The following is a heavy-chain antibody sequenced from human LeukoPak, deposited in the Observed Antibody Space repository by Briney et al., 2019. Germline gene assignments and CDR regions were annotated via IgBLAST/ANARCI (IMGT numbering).Heavy chain of an antibody. CDR3: ARDPYPGRERDASDI. Sequence: GGSLRLSCAASGFTFSSYDMHWVRQATGKGLEWVSAIGTAGDTYYPGSVKGRFTISRENAKNSLYLQMNSLRAGDTAVYYCARDPYPGRERDASDIWGQGTMVTVSS. V-gene: IGHV3-13*01. D-gene: IGHD3-10*01. CDR2: IGTAGDT. CDR1: GFTFSSYD. J-gene: IGHJ3*02.